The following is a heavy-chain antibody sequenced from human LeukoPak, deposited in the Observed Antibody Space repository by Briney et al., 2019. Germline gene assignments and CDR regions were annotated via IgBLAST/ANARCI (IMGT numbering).Heavy chain of an antibody. V-gene: IGHV3-21*01. Sequence: GRSLRLSCAASGFTFSSYGMHWVRQAPGKGLEWVSFVSANSNYIYYADSLKGRLTISRDNANNSLSLQMNSLRAEDTAVYYCARTIRWSHGGNSGYFDYWGQGILVTVSS. D-gene: IGHD4-23*01. CDR2: VSANSNYI. J-gene: IGHJ4*02. CDR1: GFTFSSYG. CDR3: ARTIRWSHGGNSGYFDY.